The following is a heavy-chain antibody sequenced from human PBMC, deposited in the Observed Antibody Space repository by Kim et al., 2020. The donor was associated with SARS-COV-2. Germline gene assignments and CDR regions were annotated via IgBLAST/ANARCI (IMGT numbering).Heavy chain of an antibody. V-gene: IGHV1-3*01. CDR2: INAGNGNT. D-gene: IGHD3-22*01. CDR1: GYTFTSYA. CDR3: ARDNPYYYDSSGYLLDY. Sequence: ASVKVSCKASGYTFTSYAMHWVRQAPGQRLEWMGWINAGNGNTKYSQKFQGRVTITRDTSASTAYMELSSLRSEDTAVYYCARDNPYYYDSSGYLLDYWGQGTLVTVSS. J-gene: IGHJ4*02.